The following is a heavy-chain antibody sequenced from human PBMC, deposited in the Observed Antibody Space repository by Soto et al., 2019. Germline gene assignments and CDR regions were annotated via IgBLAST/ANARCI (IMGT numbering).Heavy chain of an antibody. CDR1: GFPFSSYA. D-gene: IGHD6-19*01. V-gene: IGHV3-23*01. Sequence: GGSLRLSCAASGFPFSSYAMSWVRQAPGKGLEWVSAISGSGGSTYYADSVKGRFTISRDNSKNTLYLQMNSLRAEDTAVYYCAKDYYSSGWYGARAFDIWGQGTMVTVSS. CDR3: AKDYYSSGWYGARAFDI. CDR2: ISGSGGST. J-gene: IGHJ3*02.